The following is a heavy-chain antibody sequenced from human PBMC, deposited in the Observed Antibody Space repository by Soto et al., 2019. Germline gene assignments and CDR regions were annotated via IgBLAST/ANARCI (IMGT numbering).Heavy chain of an antibody. D-gene: IGHD3-22*01. CDR3: ARDFPVYYDSSGRLGGVDY. CDR2: ISAYNGNT. V-gene: IGHV1-18*01. CDR1: GYTFTSYD. J-gene: IGHJ4*02. Sequence: GASVKVSCKASGYTFTSYDISWVRQAPGQGLEWMGWISAYNGNTNYAQKLQGRVTMTTDTSTSTAYMELRSLRSDDTAVYYCARDFPVYYDSSGRLGGVDYWGQGTLVTVSS.